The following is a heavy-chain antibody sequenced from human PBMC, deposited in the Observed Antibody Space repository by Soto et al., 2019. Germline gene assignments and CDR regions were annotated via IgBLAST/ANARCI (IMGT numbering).Heavy chain of an antibody. Sequence: PGGSLRLSCAASGGTFDDYGMSWVRQAPGKGLEWVSGINWNGGSTGYADSVKGRFAISRDNAKNSLYLQMNSLRAEDTALYYCARDPGYSYGTQFDYWGQGTLVTVSS. CDR3: ARDPGYSYGTQFDY. CDR1: GGTFDDYG. J-gene: IGHJ4*02. CDR2: INWNGGST. V-gene: IGHV3-20*04. D-gene: IGHD5-18*01.